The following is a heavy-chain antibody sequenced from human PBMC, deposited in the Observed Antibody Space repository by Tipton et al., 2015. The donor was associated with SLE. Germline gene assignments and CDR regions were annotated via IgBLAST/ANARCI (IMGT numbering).Heavy chain of an antibody. V-gene: IGHV3-64D*06. J-gene: IGHJ6*02. CDR3: VKGGSIGYYGMDV. Sequence: SLRLSCSASGFTFSSYAMHWVRQAPGKGLEYVSAISSNGGSTYYADSVKGRFTISRDNSKNTLYLQMSSLRAEDTAVYYCVKGGSIGYYGMDVWGQGTTVTVSS. CDR1: GFTFSSYA. D-gene: IGHD3-3*02. CDR2: ISSNGGST.